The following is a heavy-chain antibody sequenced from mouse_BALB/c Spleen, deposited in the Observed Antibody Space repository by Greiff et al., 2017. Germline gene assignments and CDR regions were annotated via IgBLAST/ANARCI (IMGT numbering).Heavy chain of an antibody. CDR1: GFTFSDYG. Sequence: EVKLVESGGGLVQPGGSLKLSCAASGFTFSDYGMAWVRQAPGKGPEWVAFISNLAYSIYYADTVTGRFTISRETAKNTLYMEMSSLRSEDSAMYDCAREGDYEYAMDYWGQGTSVTVSS. CDR3: AREGDYEYAMDY. D-gene: IGHD2-13*01. CDR2: ISNLAYSI. J-gene: IGHJ4*01. V-gene: IGHV5-15*02.